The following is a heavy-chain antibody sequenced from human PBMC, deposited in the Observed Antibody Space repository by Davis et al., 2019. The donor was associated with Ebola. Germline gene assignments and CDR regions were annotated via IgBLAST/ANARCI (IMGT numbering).Heavy chain of an antibody. J-gene: IGHJ4*02. D-gene: IGHD2-21*01. V-gene: IGHV3-15*01. Sequence: GESLKISCAASGFTFSNAWMSWVRQAPGKGLEWVGRIKSKTDGGTTDYAAPVKGRFTISRDDSKNTLYLQMNSLKTEDTAVYYCTTVGGSIVVGGDYWGQGTLVTASS. CDR3: TTVGGSIVVGGDY. CDR1: GFTFSNAW. CDR2: IKSKTDGGTT.